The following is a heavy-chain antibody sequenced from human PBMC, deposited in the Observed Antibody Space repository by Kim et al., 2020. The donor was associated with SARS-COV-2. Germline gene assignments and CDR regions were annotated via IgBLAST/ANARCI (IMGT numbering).Heavy chain of an antibody. CDR3: AKAEYYGSGSYFFDP. J-gene: IGHJ5*02. CDR2: VNWNGGST. V-gene: IGHV3-20*01. D-gene: IGHD3-10*01. Sequence: GGSLRLSCAASGFTFDDYGMSWVRQAPGQGLEWVSGVNWNGGSTGHADSVKGRFTISRDNAKKSLYLQMNSLRAEDTALYHCAKAEYYGSGSYFFDPWGQGTLVTVSS. CDR1: GFTFDDYG.